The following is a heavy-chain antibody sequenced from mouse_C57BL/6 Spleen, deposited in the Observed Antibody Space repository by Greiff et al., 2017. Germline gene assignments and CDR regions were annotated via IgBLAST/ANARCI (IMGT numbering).Heavy chain of an antibody. CDR3: ARGVITTVVADFDY. J-gene: IGHJ2*01. V-gene: IGHV1-85*01. D-gene: IGHD1-1*01. CDR1: GYTFTSYA. Sequence: QVQLQQSGPELVKPGASVKLSCKASGYTFTSYAINWVKQRPGQGLEWIGWIYPRDGSTKYNEKFKGKATLTVDTSSSTAYMELHSLTSEDAAVXFCARGVITTVVADFDYWGQGTTLTVSS. CDR2: IYPRDGST.